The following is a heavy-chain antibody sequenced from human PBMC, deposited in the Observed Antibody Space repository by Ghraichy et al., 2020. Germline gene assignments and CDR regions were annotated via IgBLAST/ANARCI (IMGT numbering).Heavy chain of an antibody. CDR3: AKAAVAENYYYYYMDV. CDR2: ISGSGGWT. D-gene: IGHD6-19*01. J-gene: IGHJ6*03. V-gene: IGHV3-23*01. CDR1: RFTFGSYA. Sequence: LSLTCTASRFTFGSYAMNWVRQTPGKGLEWVSGISGSGGWTYYADSVRGRVSISRDNSKNTLYLQMNSLRAEDTAVYYCAKAAVAENYYYYYMDVWGKGTTVTVSS.